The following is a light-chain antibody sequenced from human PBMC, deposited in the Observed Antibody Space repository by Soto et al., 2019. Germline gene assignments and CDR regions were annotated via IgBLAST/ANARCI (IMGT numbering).Light chain of an antibody. J-gene: IGLJ3*02. CDR3: CSYAGSYSRWV. CDR2: DVS. V-gene: IGLV2-11*01. CDR1: SSDVGTYHF. Sequence: QSALTQPRSVSGSPGQSVTVSCTGTSSDVGTYHFVSWYQQYPGKAPKLMIYDVSKRPSGVPDRFSGSKSGNTASLTISGLQAEDEADYHCCSYAGSYSRWVFGGGTKLTVL.